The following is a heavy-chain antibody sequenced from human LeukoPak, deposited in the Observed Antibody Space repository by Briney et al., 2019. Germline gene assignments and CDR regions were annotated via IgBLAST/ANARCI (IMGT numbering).Heavy chain of an antibody. V-gene: IGHV4-39*07. D-gene: IGHD5-18*01. CDR2: VYYGGNT. Sequence: SETLSLTCSVSGGSISRSSYYWGWIRQPPGKGPEWIGSVYYGGNTYYNPSLKSRVTISVDTSKNQFSLKLSSVTAADTAVYYCARRGYNRNWFDPWGQGTLVTVSS. CDR1: GGSISRSSYY. J-gene: IGHJ5*02. CDR3: ARRGYNRNWFDP.